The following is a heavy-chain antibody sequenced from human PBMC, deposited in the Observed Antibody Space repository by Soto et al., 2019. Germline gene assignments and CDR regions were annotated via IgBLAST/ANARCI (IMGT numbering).Heavy chain of an antibody. CDR3: AKARLAGNFDY. CDR1: GFTFNNYA. J-gene: IGHJ4*02. V-gene: IGHV3-23*01. CDR2: ISNTGGGT. Sequence: GGSLRLSCAASGFTFNNYAMNWVRQAPGMGLEWVATISNTGGGTYYADSVKGRFTISRDNSKNTLYLQMSSLRVEDTAVYYCAKARLAGNFDYWGQGTQVTVSS.